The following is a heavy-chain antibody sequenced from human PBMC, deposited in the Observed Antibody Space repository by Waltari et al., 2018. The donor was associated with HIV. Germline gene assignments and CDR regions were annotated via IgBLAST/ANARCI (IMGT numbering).Heavy chain of an antibody. CDR1: GGSISSCY. V-gene: IGHV4-59*01. Sequence: QVQLQESGPGLVMPSETLSLTCFVSGGSISSCYWDWIRQPPGEGLEWIGHIDYSGSTNYNPSLRVRVSISIDTSKNQFSLKLSAVTAADTAVYYCARDPSAVAPGLYYYGLSLWGPGTTVTVSS. CDR3: ARDPSAVAPGLYYYGLSL. D-gene: IGHD5-12*01. CDR2: IDYSGST. J-gene: IGHJ6*02.